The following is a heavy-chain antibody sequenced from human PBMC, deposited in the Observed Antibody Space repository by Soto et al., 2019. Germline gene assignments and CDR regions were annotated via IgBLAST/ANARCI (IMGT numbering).Heavy chain of an antibody. V-gene: IGHV4-31*03. CDR3: GRRGRVAFDI. CDR1: GGSLSSGGYY. CDR2: IYYSRST. J-gene: IGHJ3*02. Sequence: PSETLSLTCTVSGGSLSSGGYYWSWIRQHPGKGLEWIGYIYYSRSTSYNPSLKSRVTISVDTSKHQFSLKLSSVTVAVTAVYYFGRRGRVAFDIRGQRTIVTGS. D-gene: IGHD3-10*01.